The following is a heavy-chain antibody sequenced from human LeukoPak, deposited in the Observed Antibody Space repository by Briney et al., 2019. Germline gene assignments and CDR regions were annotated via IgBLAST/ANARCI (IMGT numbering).Heavy chain of an antibody. CDR2: IVVGSGNT. D-gene: IGHD3-10*01. J-gene: IGHJ4*02. Sequence: GASVKVSCKASGFTFTSSAMQWVRQARGQRLEWIGWIVVGSGNTNYAQKFQERVTITRDMSTSTAYMELRSLRSDDTAVYYCARLLWFGESNFDYWGQGTLVTVSS. V-gene: IGHV1-58*02. CDR1: GFTFTSSA. CDR3: ARLLWFGESNFDY.